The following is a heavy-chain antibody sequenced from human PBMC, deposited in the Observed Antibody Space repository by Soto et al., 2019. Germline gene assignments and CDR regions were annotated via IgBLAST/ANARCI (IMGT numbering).Heavy chain of an antibody. CDR2: LNTYGNT. V-gene: IGHV4-4*07. D-gene: IGHD1-7*01. CDR3: GRESGETWDYEAS. J-gene: IGHJ5*02. CDR1: GGSISSYR. Sequence: QVQLQESGPGLVRPSETLSLTCTVSGGSISSYRWSWIRQPAGKGLEWIGRLNTYGNTHYNPSLKSRVTVSVDPSRNQLFLTLRSVTAADSAVYHCGRESGETWDYEASWGQGTPVTVSS.